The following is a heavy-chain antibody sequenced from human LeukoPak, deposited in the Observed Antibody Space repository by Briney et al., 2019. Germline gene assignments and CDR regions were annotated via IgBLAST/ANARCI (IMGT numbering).Heavy chain of an antibody. V-gene: IGHV3-64*01. Sequence: PGGSLRLSCAASVFTFSSYAMHWVRQAPGKGLEYVSAISSNGGSTYYANSVKGRFTISRDNSKNTLYLQMGSLRAEDMAVYYCARGPLTQYYYYYYYMDIWGKGTTVTVSS. CDR3: ARGPLTQYYYYYYYMDI. CDR2: ISSNGGST. D-gene: IGHD4/OR15-4a*01. J-gene: IGHJ6*03. CDR1: VFTFSSYA.